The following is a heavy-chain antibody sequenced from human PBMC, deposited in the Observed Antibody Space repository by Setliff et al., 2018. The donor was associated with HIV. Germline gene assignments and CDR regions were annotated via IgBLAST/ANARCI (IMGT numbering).Heavy chain of an antibody. CDR3: ARGGTVSADFDS. D-gene: IGHD6-19*01. Sequence: PSETLSLTCTVSRGSIRNGAYYWGWIRQPPGKGLEWIGSIYYSGNAYYNPSFKSRVTLSVDTSENQFSLRLSSVTAADTAVYFCARGGTVSADFDSWGQGTLVTVSS. V-gene: IGHV4-39*07. CDR2: IYYSGNA. CDR1: RGSIRNGAYY. J-gene: IGHJ4*02.